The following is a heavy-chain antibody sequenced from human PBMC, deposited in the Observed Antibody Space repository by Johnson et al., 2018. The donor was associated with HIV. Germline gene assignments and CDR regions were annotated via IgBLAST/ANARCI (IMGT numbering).Heavy chain of an antibody. Sequence: VQLVESGGGLVQPGGSLRLSCTASGINFGSYWMHWFRQAPGKGLEWVAVISYDGSNKYYADSVKGRFPISRDNAKNSLYLQVNSLRAEDADVYYCARDDRIVGASMGAFDIWGQGTMVTVSS. CDR1: GINFGSYW. D-gene: IGHD1-26*01. CDR2: ISYDGSNK. V-gene: IGHV3-30*03. J-gene: IGHJ3*02. CDR3: ARDDRIVGASMGAFDI.